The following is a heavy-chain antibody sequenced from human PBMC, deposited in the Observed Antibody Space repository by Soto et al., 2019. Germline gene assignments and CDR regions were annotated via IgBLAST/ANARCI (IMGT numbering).Heavy chain of an antibody. V-gene: IGHV4-39*01. Sequence: SETLSLTCTVSGGSISSSSYYWGWIRQPPGKGLEWIGSIYYSGSTYYNPSLKSRVTISVDTSKNQFSLKLSSVTAADTAVYYCARLSYYDSREDYWGKGTLVTVPS. CDR2: IYYSGST. CDR3: ARLSYYDSREDY. J-gene: IGHJ4*02. D-gene: IGHD3-22*01. CDR1: GGSISSSSYY.